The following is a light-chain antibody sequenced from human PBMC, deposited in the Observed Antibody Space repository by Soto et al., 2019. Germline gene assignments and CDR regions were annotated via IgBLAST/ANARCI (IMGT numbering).Light chain of an antibody. V-gene: IGLV2-14*01. CDR3: SSYTTSTPYV. CDR1: SSDVGGFEY. Sequence: QSALSQPASVSGSPGQSITISCTGTSSDVGGFEYVSWYQHHPGRAPKLIIYEVTIRPSGVSNRFSGSKSGNTASLTISGLQAEDEADYYCSSYTTSTPYVFGSGTKVTVL. J-gene: IGLJ1*01. CDR2: EVT.